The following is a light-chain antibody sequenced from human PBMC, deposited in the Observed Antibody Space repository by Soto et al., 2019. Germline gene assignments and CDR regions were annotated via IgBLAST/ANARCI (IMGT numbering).Light chain of an antibody. CDR2: LNSDGTY. CDR3: QTWGTGFKV. CDR1: SGHSSNA. Sequence: QLVLTQSPSASASLGASVKLTCTLSSGHSSNAIAWHQQQPEKGPRYLMKLNSDGTYTKGDGIPDRFSGSSSGAERYLTISSLQSEDEADYYCQTWGTGFKVFGGGTQLTVL. V-gene: IGLV4-69*01. J-gene: IGLJ2*01.